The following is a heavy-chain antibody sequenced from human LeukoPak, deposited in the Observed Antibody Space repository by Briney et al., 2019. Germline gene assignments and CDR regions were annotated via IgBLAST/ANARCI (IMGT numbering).Heavy chain of an antibody. J-gene: IGHJ4*02. CDR3: AREGYSPFFDY. CDR1: GGSISSSSYY. V-gene: IGHV4-39*02. D-gene: IGHD5-18*01. Sequence: PSETLSLTCTVSGGSISSSSYYWGWIRQPPGKGLEWIGSIYYSGSTYYNPSLKSRVTISVDTSKNQFSLKLSSVTAADTAVYYCAREGYSPFFDYWGQRTLVTVSS. CDR2: IYYSGST.